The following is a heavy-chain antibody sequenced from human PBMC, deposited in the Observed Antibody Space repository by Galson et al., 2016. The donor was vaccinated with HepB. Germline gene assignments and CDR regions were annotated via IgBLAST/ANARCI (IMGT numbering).Heavy chain of an antibody. J-gene: IGHJ4*02. Sequence: QSGAEVKKPGESLKISCQGSGYRFTTYWIGWVRQMPGIGLEWMGIIYPGDSETKYSPSFQGQVTISVDKSISTVYLQWSGLKASDTAMYYCGRIGNSSGHDYWGQGTLVTVSS. CDR2: IYPGDSET. V-gene: IGHV5-51*01. CDR1: GYRFTTYW. D-gene: IGHD3-22*01. CDR3: GRIGNSSGHDY.